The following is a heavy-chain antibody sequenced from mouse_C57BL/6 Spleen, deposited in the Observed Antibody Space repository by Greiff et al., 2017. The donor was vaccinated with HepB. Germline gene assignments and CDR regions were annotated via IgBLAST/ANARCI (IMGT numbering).Heavy chain of an antibody. Sequence: QVHVKQPGAELVRPGSSVKLSCKASGYTFTSYWMHWVKQRPIQGLEWIGNIDPSDSETHYNQKFKDKATLTVDKSSSTAYMQLSSLTSEDSAVYYCARSPLGDYFDYWGQGTTLTVSS. D-gene: IGHD4-1*01. CDR3: ARSPLGDYFDY. V-gene: IGHV1-52*01. CDR1: GYTFTSYW. CDR2: IDPSDSET. J-gene: IGHJ2*01.